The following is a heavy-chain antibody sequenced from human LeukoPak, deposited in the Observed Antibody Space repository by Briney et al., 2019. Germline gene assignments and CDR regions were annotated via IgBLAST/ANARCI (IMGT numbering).Heavy chain of an antibody. J-gene: IGHJ3*01. D-gene: IGHD2-15*01. V-gene: IGHV4-59*08. CDR3: ARRGYCSGGDCFSAAFDL. CDR1: GGSISPYH. CDR2: ISYSGST. Sequence: SETLSLTCAVSGGSISPYHWTWIRQPPGKGLEWIGYISYSGSTNYNPSLKSRVTISIDTSKSQFSLKLSSVTAADTAVYYCARRGYCSGGDCFSAAFDLWGQGTMVTVSS.